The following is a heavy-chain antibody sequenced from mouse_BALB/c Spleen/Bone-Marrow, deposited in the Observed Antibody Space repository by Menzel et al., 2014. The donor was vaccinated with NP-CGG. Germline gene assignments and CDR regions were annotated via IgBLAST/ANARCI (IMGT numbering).Heavy chain of an antibody. CDR1: GYAFTNYL. CDR3: ARGTTVYYFDY. CDR2: IYPGSGGT. Sequence: VQLQQSGAELVRPGTSVKVSCKASGYAFTNYLIEWVKQRPGQGLEWIRVIYPGSGGTNYNEKFRDKATLTADKSSSTAYMQLSSPTSDDSAVYFCARGTTVYYFDYWGQGTTLTVSS. J-gene: IGHJ2*01. D-gene: IGHD1-1*01. V-gene: IGHV1-54*01.